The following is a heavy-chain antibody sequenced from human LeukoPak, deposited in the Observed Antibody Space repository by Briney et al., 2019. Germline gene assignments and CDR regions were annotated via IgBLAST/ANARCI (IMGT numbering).Heavy chain of an antibody. CDR3: ARFITYYYYMDV. CDR1: GGSISSSSYY. J-gene: IGHJ6*03. Sequence: SETLSLTCTVSGGSISSSSYYWGWIRQPPGKGLEWIGSIYYSGSTYYNPSLKSRVTISVDTSKNQFSLKLSSVTAADTAVYYCARFITYYYYMDVWGKGTTVTVSS. CDR2: IYYSGST. V-gene: IGHV4-39*01. D-gene: IGHD3-10*01.